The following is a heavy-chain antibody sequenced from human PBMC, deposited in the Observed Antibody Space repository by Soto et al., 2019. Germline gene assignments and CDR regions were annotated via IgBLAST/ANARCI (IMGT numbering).Heavy chain of an antibody. CDR1: GYTFTSYD. D-gene: IGHD6-13*01. V-gene: IGHV1-8*01. Sequence: ASVKVSCKASGYTFTSYDINWVRQATGQGLEWMGWMNPNSGNTGYAQKFQGRVTMTRNTSISTAYMELSSLRSEDTAVYYCARVAGSWYSEQYYFDYWGQGTLVTVSS. CDR2: MNPNSGNT. J-gene: IGHJ4*02. CDR3: ARVAGSWYSEQYYFDY.